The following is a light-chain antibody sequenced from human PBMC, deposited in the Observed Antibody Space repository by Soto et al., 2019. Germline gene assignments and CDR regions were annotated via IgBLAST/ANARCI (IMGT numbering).Light chain of an antibody. CDR1: QSVSSN. CDR3: QQYNNWPPYT. CDR2: GAS. Sequence: EIVMTQSPATLSVSPGERATLSCRASQSVSSNLAWYQQKPGQAPRLLIYGASTRATGIPARFSGSGSGTEFTLTISILQSEDFAVYYCQQYNNWPPYTVGQGTKLEIK. V-gene: IGKV3-15*01. J-gene: IGKJ2*01.